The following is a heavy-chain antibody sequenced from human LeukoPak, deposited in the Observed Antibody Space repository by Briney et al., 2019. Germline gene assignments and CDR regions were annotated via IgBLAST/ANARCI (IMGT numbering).Heavy chain of an antibody. J-gene: IGHJ6*04. V-gene: IGHV3-30*02. CDR2: VWHDGSNK. D-gene: IGHD4-17*01. Sequence: GGSLRLSCTAPGFTFSSYAIHWIRQAPGKGLEWVALVWHDGSNKYYADSVKGRFTISRDNSKNTLYLQMNSLRAEDTAVYYCAKDRLTTVHYYGMDVWGKGTTVTVSS. CDR3: AKDRLTTVHYYGMDV. CDR1: GFTFSSYA.